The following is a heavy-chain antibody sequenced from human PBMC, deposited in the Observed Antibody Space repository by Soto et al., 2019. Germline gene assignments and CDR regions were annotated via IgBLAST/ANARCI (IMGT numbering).Heavy chain of an antibody. CDR2: IYYSGST. V-gene: IGHV4-39*01. Sequence: SETLSLTCTVSGGSISSSSYYWGWIRQPPGKGLEWIGSIYYSGSTYYNPSLKSRVTISVDTSKNQFSLKLSSVTAADTAVYYCARHPGDFWSGPYYYYYMDVWGKGTTVTVSS. CDR1: GGSISSSSYY. CDR3: ARHPGDFWSGPYYYYYMDV. J-gene: IGHJ6*03. D-gene: IGHD3-3*01.